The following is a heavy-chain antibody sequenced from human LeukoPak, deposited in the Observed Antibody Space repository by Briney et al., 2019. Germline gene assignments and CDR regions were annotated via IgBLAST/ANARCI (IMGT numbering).Heavy chain of an antibody. CDR1: GYTFTGYY. CDR3: ARDRGGAAFDI. J-gene: IGHJ3*02. D-gene: IGHD3-16*01. CDR2: INPNSGGT. Sequence: ASVKVSCKASGYTFTGYYMHWVRQAPGQGLEWMGWINPNSGGTNYAQKFQGRVTMTRDMSISTAYMELSRLKSDDTAVYYCARDRGGAAFDIWGQGTMVTVSS. V-gene: IGHV1-2*02.